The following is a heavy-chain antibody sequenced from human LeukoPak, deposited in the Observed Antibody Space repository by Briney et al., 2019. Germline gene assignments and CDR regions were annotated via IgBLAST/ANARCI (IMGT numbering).Heavy chain of an antibody. J-gene: IGHJ6*02. V-gene: IGHV3-15*01. CDR1: GFTFSNAW. CDR2: IKSKTDGGTT. Sequence: GGSLRLSCAASGFTFSNAWMSWVRQAPGKGQEWVGRIKSKTDGGTTDYAAPVKGRFTISRDDSKNTLYLQMNSLKTEDTAVYYCTTDYYYYGMDVWGQGTTVTVSS. CDR3: TTDYYYYGMDV.